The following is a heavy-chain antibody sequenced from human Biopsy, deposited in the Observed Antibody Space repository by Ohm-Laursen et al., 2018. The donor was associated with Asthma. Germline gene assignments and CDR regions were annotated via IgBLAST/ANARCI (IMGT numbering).Heavy chain of an antibody. Sequence: SLRLSCTASGFTFSSYSMNWVRQAPGKGLEWVSYISSSSTIYYADSVKGRFTISRDTAKNSLYLQMNSLRDEDTAVYYCARDYGGNSGYYYGMDVWGQGTTVTVSS. D-gene: IGHD4-23*01. CDR1: GFTFSSYS. V-gene: IGHV3-48*02. CDR2: ISSSSTI. CDR3: ARDYGGNSGYYYGMDV. J-gene: IGHJ6*02.